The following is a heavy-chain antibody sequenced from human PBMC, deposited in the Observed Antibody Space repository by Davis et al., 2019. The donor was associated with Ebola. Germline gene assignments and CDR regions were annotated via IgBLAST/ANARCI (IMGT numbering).Heavy chain of an antibody. V-gene: IGHV3-66*01. CDR2: IYSGGST. D-gene: IGHD4-17*01. J-gene: IGHJ6*02. CDR1: GFTVSSNY. CDR3: ASRTTVRYSIYYYYYGMDV. Sequence: GESLKISCAASGFTVSSNYMSWVRQAPGKGLEWVSVIYSGGSTYYADSVKGRFTISRDNSKNTLYLQMNSLRAEDTAVYYCASRTTVRYSIYYYYYGMDVWGQGTTVTVSS.